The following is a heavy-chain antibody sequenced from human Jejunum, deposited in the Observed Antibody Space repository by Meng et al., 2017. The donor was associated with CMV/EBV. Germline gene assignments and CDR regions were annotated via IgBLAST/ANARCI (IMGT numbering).Heavy chain of an antibody. J-gene: IGHJ4*02. CDR2: IHYAWDSQ. D-gene: IGHD2/OR15-2a*01. V-gene: IGHV3-30*02. Sequence: VQRVGVGGGVVLPGGSLRLSCVTSGFTFSRSGMHWVRQAPGKPLEWVSFIHYAWDSQYYADSVKGRFTISRDDSRNTVYLQMKSLTTEDTAVYYCAKNRDGIDSWGQGTLVTVSS. CDR3: AKNRDGIDS. CDR1: GFTFSRSG.